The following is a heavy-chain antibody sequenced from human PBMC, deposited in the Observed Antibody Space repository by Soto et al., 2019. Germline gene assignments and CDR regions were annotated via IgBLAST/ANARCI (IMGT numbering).Heavy chain of an antibody. V-gene: IGHV4-34*01. Sequence: SETLSLTCAVYGGSFGGYYWSWIGQPPGKGLEWIGYINHSGSTNYNPSLKSRVTISVDTSTNQFSLKLSSVPAADTAVYYCARAYYDSSGARFDYWGQGTLVTVSS. J-gene: IGHJ4*02. CDR3: ARAYYDSSGARFDY. CDR2: INHSGST. D-gene: IGHD3-22*01. CDR1: GGSFGGYY.